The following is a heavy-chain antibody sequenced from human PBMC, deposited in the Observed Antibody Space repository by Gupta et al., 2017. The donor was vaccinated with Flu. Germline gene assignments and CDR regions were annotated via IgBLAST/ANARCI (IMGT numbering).Heavy chain of an antibody. CDR3: ARHSTTVETYYYYYGMDV. CDR2: IDPSDSYT. CDR1: GYSFTSYW. Sequence: EVQLVQSGAEVKKPGESLRISCKGSGYSFTSYWISWVRQMPGKGLEWMGRIDPSDSYTNYSPSFQGHVTISADKSISTAYLQWSSLKASDTAMYYCARHSTTVETYYYYYGMDVWGQGTTVTVSS. V-gene: IGHV5-10-1*01. J-gene: IGHJ6*02. D-gene: IGHD4-23*01.